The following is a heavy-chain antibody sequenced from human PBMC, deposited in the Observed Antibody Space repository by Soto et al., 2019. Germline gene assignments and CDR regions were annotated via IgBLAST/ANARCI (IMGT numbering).Heavy chain of an antibody. V-gene: IGHV3-21*06. CDR1: GFTFSTYS. Sequence: EVQLVESGGGLVKPGGSLRLSCAASGFTFSTYSLNWVRQAPGKGLEWLSSISSSSGYIYYADSVKGRFTISRDNAKNSLYLQMNSLRAEDTAVYYCARDSCGAATCAKLFQHWGQGTLVTVSS. CDR3: ARDSCGAATCAKLFQH. CDR2: ISSSSGYI. J-gene: IGHJ1*01. D-gene: IGHD2-21*01.